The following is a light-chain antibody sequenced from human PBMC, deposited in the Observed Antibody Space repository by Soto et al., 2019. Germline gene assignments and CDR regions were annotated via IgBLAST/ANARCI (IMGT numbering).Light chain of an antibody. CDR3: GADHGSGSNFVVV. CDR2: VGTGGIVG. CDR1: SGYSNYK. Sequence: QPVLTQPPSASASLGASVTLTCTLSSGYSNYKVDWYQQRPGKGPRFVMRVGTGGIVGSKGDGIPDRFSVLGSGLNRYLTIENIQEEDESDYDCGADHGSGSNFVVVFGGGTKLTVL. V-gene: IGLV9-49*01. J-gene: IGLJ2*01.